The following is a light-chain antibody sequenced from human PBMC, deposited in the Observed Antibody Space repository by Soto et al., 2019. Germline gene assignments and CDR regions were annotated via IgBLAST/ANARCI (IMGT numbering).Light chain of an antibody. CDR3: QQYGNSPWT. CDR2: GAS. CDR1: QSVSTTY. J-gene: IGKJ1*01. Sequence: EIVLTQSPGTLSLSPGERATLSCRASQSVSTTYLAWYQQKVGQAPRLLIYGASSRATGTPDRFSGSGSGTDFTLTISRLEPEDLAVYYCQQYGNSPWTFGQGTKV. V-gene: IGKV3-20*01.